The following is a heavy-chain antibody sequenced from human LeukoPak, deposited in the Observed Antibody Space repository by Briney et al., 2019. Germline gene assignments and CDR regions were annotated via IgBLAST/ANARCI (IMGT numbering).Heavy chain of an antibody. CDR2: MNPNSGNT. CDR1: GYTFTTYD. J-gene: IGHJ6*03. Sequence: GASVKVSCKASGYTFTTYDINWVRQATGQGLEWKGWMNPNSGNTGYAQKFQGRVTMTRNTSISTAYMELSSLRSEDTAVYYCARVGDSSSWYRYYYYYYMDVWGKGTTVTISS. D-gene: IGHD6-13*01. CDR3: ARVGDSSSWYRYYYYYYMDV. V-gene: IGHV1-8*01.